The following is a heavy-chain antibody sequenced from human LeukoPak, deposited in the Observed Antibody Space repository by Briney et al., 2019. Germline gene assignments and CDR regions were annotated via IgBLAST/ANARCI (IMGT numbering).Heavy chain of an antibody. Sequence: GGSLRLSCAASGFTFSSYGMHWVRQAPGKGLEWVAVISYDGSNKHYADSVKGRFTISRDNSKNTLYLQMNSLRAEDTAVYYCAKGGVVPAAMPYYYYGMDVWGQGTLVTVSS. CDR2: ISYDGSNK. D-gene: IGHD2-2*01. CDR3: AKGGVVPAAMPYYYYGMDV. V-gene: IGHV3-30*18. J-gene: IGHJ6*02. CDR1: GFTFSSYG.